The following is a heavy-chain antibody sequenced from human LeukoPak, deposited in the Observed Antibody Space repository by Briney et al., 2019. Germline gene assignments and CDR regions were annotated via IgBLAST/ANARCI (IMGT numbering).Heavy chain of an antibody. D-gene: IGHD2-21*02. Sequence: PSETLSLTCAVYGGSFSGYYWSWIRQPPGKGLEWIGEINHSGSTNYNPSLKSRVTISVDTSKNQFSLKLSSVTAADTAVYYCARGRGRHIVVVXXXDYWGQGTLVTVSS. J-gene: IGHJ4*02. CDR3: ARGRGRHIVVVXXXDY. CDR2: INHSGST. CDR1: GGSFSGYY. V-gene: IGHV4-34*01.